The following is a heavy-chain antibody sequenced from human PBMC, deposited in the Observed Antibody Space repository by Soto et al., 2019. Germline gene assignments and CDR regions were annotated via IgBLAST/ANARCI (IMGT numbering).Heavy chain of an antibody. CDR2: IYWDGDT. V-gene: IGHV2-5*02. CDR3: VHSRCGGDCLRSYSPPYYYGLDV. Sequence: QITLKESGPTLVKPTQTLTLTCTFSGFSLNTGGLGVGWIRQPPGKALEWLALIYWDGDTRYSPSLKSRLSITKDTSNNQVVLTMTNMDPMDTATYYCVHSRCGGDCLRSYSPPYYYGLDVWGQGTTVTVSS. CDR1: GFSLNTGGLG. J-gene: IGHJ6*02. D-gene: IGHD2-21*02.